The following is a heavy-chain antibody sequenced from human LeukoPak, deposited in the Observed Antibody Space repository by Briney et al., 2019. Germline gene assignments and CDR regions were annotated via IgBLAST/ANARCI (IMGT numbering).Heavy chain of an antibody. CDR1: GFTFSTYT. Sequence: PGGSLRLSCAASGFTFSTYTMNRVRQAPGKGLEWVASISSSSRYIFYTDSVRGRFTSSRDNAKNSLYLQMNSLRAEDTAVYYCAGGIAVAGPGYFQHWGQGTLVTVSS. V-gene: IGHV3-21*01. CDR2: ISSSSRYI. J-gene: IGHJ1*01. CDR3: AGGIAVAGPGYFQH. D-gene: IGHD6-19*01.